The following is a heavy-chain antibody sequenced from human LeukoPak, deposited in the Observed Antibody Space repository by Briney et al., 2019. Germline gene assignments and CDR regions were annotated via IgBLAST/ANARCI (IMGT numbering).Heavy chain of an antibody. J-gene: IGHJ4*02. CDR3: ARGAKMATRGFDY. CDR1: GGSISSGGYY. Sequence: TLSLTCTVSGGSISSGGYYWTWIRQHPGKGLEWIGYIYNSGRSHTKPSLKSRVTISGDTSKNQLSLKLRYVTAADTAVYYCARGAKMATRGFDYWGQGTLVTVSS. D-gene: IGHD5-24*01. CDR2: IYNSGRS. V-gene: IGHV4-31*03.